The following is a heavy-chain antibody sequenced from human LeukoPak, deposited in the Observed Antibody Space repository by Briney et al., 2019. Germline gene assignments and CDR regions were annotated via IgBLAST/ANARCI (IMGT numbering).Heavy chain of an antibody. CDR2: IYTSGST. CDR1: GGSTSSGSYY. V-gene: IGHV4-61*02. Sequence: SETLSLTCTVSGGSTSSGSYYWSWIRQPAGKGLEWIGRIYTSGSTNYNPSLKSRVTISVDTSKNQFSLKLSSVTAADTAVYYCASGSSMYYYGSGSYYKGWDYFDYWGQGTLVTVSS. J-gene: IGHJ4*02. CDR3: ASGSSMYYYGSGSYYKGWDYFDY. D-gene: IGHD3-10*01.